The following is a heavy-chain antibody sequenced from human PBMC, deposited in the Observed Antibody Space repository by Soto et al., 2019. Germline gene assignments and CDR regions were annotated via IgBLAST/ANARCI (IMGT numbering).Heavy chain of an antibody. Sequence: VQLVESGGGVVQPGRSLRLSCAASGFTFSSYAMGWVRQAPGKGLEWVASISLSGDNTYYPDSVRGRFTISRDISKNTLYLQMNSLRAEDTALYYCAKDLGSSPPGDFWGQGTLVTVSS. CDR1: GFTFSSYA. CDR2: ISLSGDNT. V-gene: IGHV3-23*04. J-gene: IGHJ4*02. CDR3: AKDLGSSPPGDF. D-gene: IGHD6-6*01.